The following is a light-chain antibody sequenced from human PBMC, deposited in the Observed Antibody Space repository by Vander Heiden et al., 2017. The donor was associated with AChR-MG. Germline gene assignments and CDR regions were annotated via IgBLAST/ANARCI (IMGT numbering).Light chain of an antibody. CDR3: QQYYSAPPYT. J-gene: IGKJ2*01. CDR1: QSVLYSSNNKNY. Sequence: DIVMTQPPDSLAVSLGERATINCKSSQSVLYSSNNKNYLAWYQQKPGQPPKLLIYWASTRESGVPDQFSGSGSGTDFTLTISSLQAEDVAVYYCQQYYSAPPYTFGQGTKLETK. V-gene: IGKV4-1*01. CDR2: WAS.